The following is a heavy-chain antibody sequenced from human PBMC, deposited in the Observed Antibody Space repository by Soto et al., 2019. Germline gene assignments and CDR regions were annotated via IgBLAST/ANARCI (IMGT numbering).Heavy chain of an antibody. J-gene: IGHJ6*02. V-gene: IGHV1-69*13. CDR1: GGTFSSYA. Sequence: GASVKVSCKASGGTFSSYAISWVRQAPGQGLEWMGGIIPIFGTANYAQKFQGRVTITADESTSTAYMELSSLRSEDTAVYYCARGGSSSWSGYYYYGMDVWGQGPRSPSP. CDR2: IIPIFGTA. D-gene: IGHD6-13*01. CDR3: ARGGSSSWSGYYYYGMDV.